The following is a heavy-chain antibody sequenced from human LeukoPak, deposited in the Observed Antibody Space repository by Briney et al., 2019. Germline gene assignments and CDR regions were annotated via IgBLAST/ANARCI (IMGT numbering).Heavy chain of an antibody. Sequence: GGALRLSCAASGFTFSSYAMSGVGQAPGKGREWVSAISGSGGSTYYADSVKGRFTISRDNSKNTLYLQMNSLRAEDTAVYYCAKDTTVTNFDYWGQGTLVTVSS. J-gene: IGHJ4*02. V-gene: IGHV3-23*01. D-gene: IGHD4-17*01. CDR1: GFTFSSYA. CDR2: ISGSGGST. CDR3: AKDTTVTNFDY.